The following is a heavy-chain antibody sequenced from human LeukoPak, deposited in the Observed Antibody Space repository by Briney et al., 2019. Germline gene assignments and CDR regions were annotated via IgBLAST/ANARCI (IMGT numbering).Heavy chain of an antibody. J-gene: IGHJ4*02. Sequence: GSLRLSCAASGFAFSGFWMSWVRQAPGKGLEWVANIRHDGNAKNYVPSVRGRFTVSRDNAKNSLYLQMNSLTVEDTAVYYCATSHDSAGNDWGQGTLVTVSS. CDR2: IRHDGNAK. D-gene: IGHD2-15*01. CDR1: GFAFSGFW. CDR3: ATSHDSAGND. V-gene: IGHV3-7*01.